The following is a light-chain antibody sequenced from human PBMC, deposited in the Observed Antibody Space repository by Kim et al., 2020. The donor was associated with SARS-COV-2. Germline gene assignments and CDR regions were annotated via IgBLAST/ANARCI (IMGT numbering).Light chain of an antibody. CDR1: TVAVTSGHY. V-gene: IGLV7-46*01. J-gene: IGLJ2*01. CDR2: HTS. Sequence: PERTFPPTSASSTVAVTSGHYPYWYQQKPGQAPRTLIYHTSNKHSWTPARFSGSLLGGKAALTLSGAQPDDEADYYCLFSYNGVVVFGGGTQLTVL. CDR3: LFSYNGVVV.